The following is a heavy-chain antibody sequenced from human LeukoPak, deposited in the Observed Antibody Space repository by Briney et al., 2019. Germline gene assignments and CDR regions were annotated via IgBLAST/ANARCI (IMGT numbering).Heavy chain of an antibody. V-gene: IGHV4-38-2*02. D-gene: IGHD3-22*01. J-gene: IGHJ3*02. CDR1: GYSISSGYY. Sequence: SETLSLTCTVSGYSISSGYYWGWIRQPPGKGLEWIGSIYHSGSTYYNPSLKSRVTISVDTSKNQFSLKLSSVTAADTAVYYCARDYQNYYDSSGYYWVVAFDIWGQGTMVNVSS. CDR2: IYHSGST. CDR3: ARDYQNYYDSSGYYWVVAFDI.